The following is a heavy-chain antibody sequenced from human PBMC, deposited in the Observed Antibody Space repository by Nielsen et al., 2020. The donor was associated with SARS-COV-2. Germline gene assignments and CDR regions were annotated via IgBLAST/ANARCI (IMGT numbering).Heavy chain of an antibody. CDR2: IWYDGSNK. D-gene: IGHD6-13*01. CDR1: GFTFSSYG. CDR3: ARDLGIAAAGMLGEEFDY. V-gene: IGHV3-33*01. J-gene: IGHJ4*02. Sequence: GESLKISCAASGFTFSSYGMHWVRQAPGKGLEWVAVIWYDGSNKYYADSVKGRFTISRDNSKNTLYLQMNSLRAEDTAVYYCARDLGIAAAGMLGEEFDYWGQGTLVTVSS.